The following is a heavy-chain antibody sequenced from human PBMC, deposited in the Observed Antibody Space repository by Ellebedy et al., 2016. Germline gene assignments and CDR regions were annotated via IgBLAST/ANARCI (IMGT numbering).Heavy chain of an antibody. Sequence: ASVKVSXKASGYTFTTFSITWVRQAPGQGLEWMGWINTYNGNTNYAQKLQGRVTVTTDTSTTTVFMEVRNLRSDDTAVYYCARPRCGRCYSGFDAFDIWGQGTMVTVSS. V-gene: IGHV1-18*04. CDR2: INTYNGNT. D-gene: IGHD2-15*01. CDR1: GYTFTTFS. CDR3: ARPRCGRCYSGFDAFDI. J-gene: IGHJ3*02.